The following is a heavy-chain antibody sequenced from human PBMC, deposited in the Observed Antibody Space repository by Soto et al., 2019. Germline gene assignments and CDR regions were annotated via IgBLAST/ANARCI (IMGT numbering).Heavy chain of an antibody. CDR2: ISHDGINK. V-gene: IGHV3-30-3*01. Sequence: QVRLVESGGGVVQPGRSLRLSCTASGFSFSSYAMYWFRQPPGKGLEWVAVISHDGINKHYADSVKGRVTVSRDNSNHPPDLQLNSLRGDVTAMYYCARDMYSSDYFVKWFEPWGQGTLVTVSS. CDR1: GFSFSSYA. J-gene: IGHJ5*02. D-gene: IGHD6-19*01. CDR3: ARDMYSSDYFVKWFEP.